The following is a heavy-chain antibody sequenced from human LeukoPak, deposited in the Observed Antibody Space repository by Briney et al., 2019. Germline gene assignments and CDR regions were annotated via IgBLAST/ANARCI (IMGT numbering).Heavy chain of an antibody. CDR3: ATSRYYYASSGFLVDY. D-gene: IGHD3-22*01. CDR1: GFSFSYYG. CDR2: ISGRGGSGRST. Sequence: GGSLRLSCAASGFSFSYYGMSWVRQAPGKGLEWVSAISGRGGSGRSTYYADSVKGRFTISRDDSKNTLYLEMSSLRAEDTAIYYCATSRYYYASSGFLVDYWGQGTLVTVSS. V-gene: IGHV3-23*01. J-gene: IGHJ4*02.